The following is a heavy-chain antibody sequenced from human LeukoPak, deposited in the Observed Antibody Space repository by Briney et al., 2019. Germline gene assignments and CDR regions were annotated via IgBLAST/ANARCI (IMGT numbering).Heavy chain of an antibody. J-gene: IGHJ4*02. CDR1: GYTFTGYY. CDR3: ARVVPAAIQFDY. D-gene: IGHD2-2*01. V-gene: IGHV1-2*02. Sequence: ASEKVSCKASGYTFTGYYMHWVRQAPGQGLEWMGWINPNSGGTNYAQKFQGRVTMTRDTSISTAYMELSRLRSDDTAVYYCARVVPAAIQFDYWGQGTLVTVSS. CDR2: INPNSGGT.